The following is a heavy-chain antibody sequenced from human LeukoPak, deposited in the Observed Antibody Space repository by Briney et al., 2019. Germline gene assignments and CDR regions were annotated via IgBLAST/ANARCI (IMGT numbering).Heavy chain of an antibody. CDR3: TKEDYYDSSGNLDS. J-gene: IGHJ4*02. D-gene: IGHD3-22*01. CDR2: ISWDGGST. Sequence: GGSLRLSCAASGFTFDDYAMHWVRQAPGKGLEWVSLISWDGGSTYYADSVKGRFTISRDNSKNSLYLQMNSLRAEDTALYYCTKEDYYDSSGNLDSWGQGTLVTVSS. V-gene: IGHV3-43D*04. CDR1: GFTFDDYA.